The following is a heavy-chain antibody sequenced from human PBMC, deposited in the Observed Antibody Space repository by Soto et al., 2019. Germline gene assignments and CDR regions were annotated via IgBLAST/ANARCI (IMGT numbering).Heavy chain of an antibody. V-gene: IGHV3-23*01. CDR1: GFNFSFYA. D-gene: IGHD1-1*01. Sequence: EVQLLESGGSLVQPGGSLRLSCAASGFNFSFYAMSWVRQAPGKGLEWVSGLTGSGSATYYAASVEGRFTISRDNSKNTLYLQMNSLRAEDTAIYYCAKGYRWNPGGPDYRGQGTPVTVSS. J-gene: IGHJ4*02. CDR2: LTGSGSAT. CDR3: AKGYRWNPGGPDY.